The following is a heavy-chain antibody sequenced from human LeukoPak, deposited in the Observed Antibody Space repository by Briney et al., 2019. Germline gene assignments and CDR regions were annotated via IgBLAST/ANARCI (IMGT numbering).Heavy chain of an antibody. CDR3: AKCQTAGWYHFDY. J-gene: IGHJ4*02. D-gene: IGHD6-19*01. V-gene: IGHV3-23*01. CDR1: RFTFSIYA. CDR2: IVNSGDIT. Sequence: GGSLRLSCVASRFTFSIYAVSWVRQAPGKGPEWVSGIVNSGDITYYTSSVKGRFTISRDNSKNTLYLQMNSLRAEDTAVYYCAKCQTAGWYHFDYWGQGTLVTVSS.